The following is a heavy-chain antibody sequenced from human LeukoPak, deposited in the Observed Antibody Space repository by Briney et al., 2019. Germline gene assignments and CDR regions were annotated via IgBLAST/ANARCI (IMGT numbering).Heavy chain of an antibody. CDR1: GGSFSGYY. V-gene: IGHV4-34*01. CDR3: ARGGFNSGKYCSGGGCYSRGSAHWFDP. Sequence: SETLSLTCAVYGGSFSGYYWSWIRQPPGKGLEWIGEINHSGSTNYNPSLKSRVTISVDTSKNQFSLKLSSVTAADTAVYYCARGGFNSGKYCSGGGCYSRGSAHWFDPWGQGTLVTVSS. D-gene: IGHD2-15*01. CDR2: INHSGST. J-gene: IGHJ5*02.